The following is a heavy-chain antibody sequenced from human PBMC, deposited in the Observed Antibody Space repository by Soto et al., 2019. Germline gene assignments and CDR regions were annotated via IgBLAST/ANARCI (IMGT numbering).Heavy chain of an antibody. D-gene: IGHD4-4*01. CDR1: GYTFTSYA. V-gene: IGHV1-3*01. CDR3: ARDYAYSNTFDY. J-gene: IGHJ4*02. CDR2: INAGNGNT. Sequence: ASVKVSCKASGYTFTSYAMHWVRQAPGQRLEWMGWINAGNGNTKYSQKFQGRVTITRDTSASTAYMELSSLRSEDTAVYYCARDYAYSNTFDYWGQGTLVTVSS.